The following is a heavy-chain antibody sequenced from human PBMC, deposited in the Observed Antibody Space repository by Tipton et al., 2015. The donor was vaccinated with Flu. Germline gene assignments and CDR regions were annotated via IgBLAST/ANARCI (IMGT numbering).Heavy chain of an antibody. CDR3: ARDHPPSITVFGVITDYFGMDV. CDR1: GFTFTTYS. Sequence: SLRLSCAASGFTFTTYSMNWVRQAPGKGLEWVSSISSVSSYIYYADSVKGRFTISRDNAKKSLYLQMNSLRAEDTAVYYCARDHPPSITVFGVITDYFGMDVWGQGTTVTVSS. V-gene: IGHV3-21*01. D-gene: IGHD3-3*01. CDR2: ISSVSSYI. J-gene: IGHJ6*02.